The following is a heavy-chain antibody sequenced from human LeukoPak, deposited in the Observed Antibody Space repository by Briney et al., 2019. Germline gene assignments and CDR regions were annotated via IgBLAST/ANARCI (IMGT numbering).Heavy chain of an antibody. D-gene: IGHD3-16*01. V-gene: IGHV1-69*04. CDR3: ARDQPPVLSGEYYYGMDV. CDR2: IIPILGIA. J-gene: IGHJ6*02. CDR1: GGTFSSYA. Sequence: SVKVSCKACGGTFSSYAISWVRQAPGQGLEWMGRIIPILGIANYAQKFQGRVTITADKSTSTAYMELSSLRSEDTAVYYCARDQPPVLSGEYYYGMDVWGQGTTVTVSS.